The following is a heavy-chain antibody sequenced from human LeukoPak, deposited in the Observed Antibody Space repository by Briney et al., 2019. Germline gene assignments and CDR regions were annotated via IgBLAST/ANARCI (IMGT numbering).Heavy chain of an antibody. CDR3: AKDRVPDSGYDIDY. V-gene: IGHV3-7*03. CDR2: IKQDGREK. J-gene: IGHJ4*02. Sequence: GGSLRLSCAASGFTFTCCWMSWVRQTPGKGLEWVASIKQDGREKFYADSVKGRFTISKDNSENILYLQMDSLRVEDTAMYYCAKDRVPDSGYDIDYWGQGTLVTVSS. CDR1: GFTFTCCW. D-gene: IGHD5-12*01.